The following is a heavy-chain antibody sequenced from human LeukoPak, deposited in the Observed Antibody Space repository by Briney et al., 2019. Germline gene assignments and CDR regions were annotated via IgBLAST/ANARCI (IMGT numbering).Heavy chain of an antibody. J-gene: IGHJ4*02. CDR1: GFAFSASA. CDR3: TTFEAASGTYYNLGY. CDR2: IRSKAHSSST. V-gene: IGHV3-73*01. Sequence: GGSPRLSCAASGFAFSASAMHWVRQASGKGLEWVGRIRSKAHSSSTAYAPSVKGRFAISRDDSKNTAYLQINSLKTEDTAVYYCTTFEAASGTYYNLGYWGQGTLVTVSS. D-gene: IGHD3-10*01.